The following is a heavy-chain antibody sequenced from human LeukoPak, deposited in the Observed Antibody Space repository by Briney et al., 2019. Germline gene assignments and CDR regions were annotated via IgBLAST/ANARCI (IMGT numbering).Heavy chain of an antibody. CDR3: ARGEMATTSFDY. Sequence: AAVKLSCKASGYTFTSYDINWVRQATGQGLEWMGWMNPNSGNTGYAQKFQGRVTMTRNTSISIAYMELSSLRSEDTAVYYCARGEMATTSFDYWGQGTLVTVSS. D-gene: IGHD5-24*01. CDR2: MNPNSGNT. V-gene: IGHV1-8*01. J-gene: IGHJ4*02. CDR1: GYTFTSYD.